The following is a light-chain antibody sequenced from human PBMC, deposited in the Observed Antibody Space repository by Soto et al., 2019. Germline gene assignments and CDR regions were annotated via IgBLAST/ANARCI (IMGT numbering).Light chain of an antibody. CDR3: LQDYSYPWT. CDR2: AAS. V-gene: IGKV1-8*01. CDR1: QGISGY. Sequence: AIRMTQSASSFSASTGDRVTITCRASQGISGYLAWYQQKPGKAPNPLIYAASTLQSGIPSRFSGSASGTDFTLTISSLQPEDFATYYCLQDYSYPWTGGQGTKVDI. J-gene: IGKJ1*01.